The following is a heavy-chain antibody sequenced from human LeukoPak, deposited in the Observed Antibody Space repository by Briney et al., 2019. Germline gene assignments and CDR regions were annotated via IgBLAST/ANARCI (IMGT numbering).Heavy chain of an antibody. Sequence: PSETLSLTCTVSGYSISSGYYWGWIRQPPGKGLEWIGSIYHSGSTYYNPPLKSRVTISVDTSKNQFSLKLSSVTAADTAVYYCARDGGGAAGWGQGTLVTVSS. V-gene: IGHV4-38-2*02. CDR1: GYSISSGYY. J-gene: IGHJ4*02. CDR3: ARDGGGAAG. D-gene: IGHD4-23*01. CDR2: IYHSGST.